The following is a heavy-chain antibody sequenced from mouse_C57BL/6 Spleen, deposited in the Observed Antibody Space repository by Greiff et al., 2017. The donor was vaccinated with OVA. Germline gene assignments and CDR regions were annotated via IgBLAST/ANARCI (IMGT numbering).Heavy chain of an antibody. CDR2: IDPEDGDT. CDR3: TNLYYGSSYRFAY. Sequence: EVQLQQSGAELVRPGASVKLSCTASGFNIKDYYMHWVKQRPEQGLEWIGRIDPEDGDTEYAPKFQGKATMTADTSSNTAYLQLSSLTSEDTAVYYCTNLYYGSSYRFAYWGQGTLVTVSA. V-gene: IGHV14-1*01. J-gene: IGHJ3*01. D-gene: IGHD1-1*01. CDR1: GFNIKDYY.